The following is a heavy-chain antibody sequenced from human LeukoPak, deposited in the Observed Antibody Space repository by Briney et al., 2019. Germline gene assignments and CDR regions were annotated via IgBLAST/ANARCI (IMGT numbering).Heavy chain of an antibody. Sequence: GGSLRLSCAASGFTFSSYAMSWVRQAPGKGLEWVSAISGSGGSTYYADSVKGRFTISRDNSKNTLYLQMNSLRAEDTAVYYCAKVLDKSHIVVVPAANPWFDPWGQGTLVTVSS. D-gene: IGHD2-2*01. V-gene: IGHV3-23*01. CDR2: ISGSGGST. CDR3: AKVLDKSHIVVVPAANPWFDP. J-gene: IGHJ5*02. CDR1: GFTFSSYA.